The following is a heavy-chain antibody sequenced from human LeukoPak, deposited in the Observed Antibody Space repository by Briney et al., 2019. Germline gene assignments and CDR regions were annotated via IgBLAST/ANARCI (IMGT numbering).Heavy chain of an antibody. J-gene: IGHJ4*02. CDR3: ARSGSRAHFIVVVPAANYDY. CDR2: ISSSSSYI. D-gene: IGHD2-2*01. CDR1: GFTLSSYS. V-gene: IGHV3-21*01. Sequence: GGSLRLSCAASGFTLSSYSMNWVRQAPGKGLEWVSSISSSSSYIYYADSVKGRFTISRDNAKNSLYLQMNSLRAEDTAVYYCARSGSRAHFIVVVPAANYDYWGQGTLVTVSS.